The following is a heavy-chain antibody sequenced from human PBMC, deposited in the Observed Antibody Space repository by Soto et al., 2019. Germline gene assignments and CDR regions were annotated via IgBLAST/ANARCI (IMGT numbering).Heavy chain of an antibody. CDR3: ARATGLAPTVWGY. Sequence: SETLSLTCSVSGDSIRGGGHYWNWIRQFPGKGLEWIGYVYHSGSTHYNPSLRGRLTISIDTSKNQFSLRLISVTAADTALHYCARATGLAPTVWGYWGHGTQVTVSS. J-gene: IGHJ4*03. CDR2: VYHSGST. D-gene: IGHD7-27*01. CDR1: GDSIRGGGHY. V-gene: IGHV4-31*03.